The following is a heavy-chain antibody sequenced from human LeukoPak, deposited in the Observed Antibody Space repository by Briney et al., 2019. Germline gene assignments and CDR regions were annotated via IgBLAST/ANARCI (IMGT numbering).Heavy chain of an antibody. CDR1: GGSISSYY. J-gene: IGHJ4*02. CDR2: IYYSGST. CDR3: ARAASGPLFDY. V-gene: IGHV4-59*01. Sequence: SETLSHTCTVSGGSISSYYWSWIRQPPGKGLEWIGYIYYSGSTNYNPSLKSRVTISVDTSKNQFSLKLSSVTAADTAVYYCARAASGPLFDYWGQGTLVTVSS. D-gene: IGHD2-15*01.